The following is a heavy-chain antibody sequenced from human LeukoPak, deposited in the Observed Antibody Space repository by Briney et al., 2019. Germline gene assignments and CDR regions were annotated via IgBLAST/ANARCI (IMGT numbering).Heavy chain of an antibody. CDR1: GFTFGSYG. Sequence: GRSLRLSCAAPGFTFGSYGMHWVRQAPGKGLEWVAVIWYNGSNEYYTDSVKGRFTISRDNSKNTLSLQMNSLRAEDTAFYYCARSKGIPGYYCGMDVWGQGTTVTVSS. J-gene: IGHJ6*02. V-gene: IGHV3-33*01. CDR3: ARSKGIPGYYCGMDV. CDR2: IWYNGSNE. D-gene: IGHD2-21*01.